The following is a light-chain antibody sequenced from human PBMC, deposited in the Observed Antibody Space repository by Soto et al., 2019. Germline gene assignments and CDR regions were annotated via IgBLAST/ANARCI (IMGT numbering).Light chain of an antibody. Sequence: QSALTQPASVSGSPGQSITISCTGTSSDVGAYNYVSWYQQHPGKAPKLMIYEVSNRASGVSNRFSGSKSGNTASLTISGLQDEDEADYYCSSYTSSSTRVFGGGTQLTVL. J-gene: IGLJ2*01. CDR3: SSYTSSSTRV. CDR2: EVS. CDR1: SSDVGAYNY. V-gene: IGLV2-14*01.